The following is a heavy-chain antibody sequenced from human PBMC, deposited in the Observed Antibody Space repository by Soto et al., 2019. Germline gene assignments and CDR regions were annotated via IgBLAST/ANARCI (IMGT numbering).Heavy chain of an antibody. Sequence: GESLKISCKGSGYSFTSYWIVWVRQMPGKVLEWMGIIYPGDSDTRYSPSFQGQVTISADKSISTAYLQWSSLKASDTAMYYCARHEGYYGSPAAGLFDYWGQGTLVTVSS. J-gene: IGHJ4*02. D-gene: IGHD3-10*01. CDR3: ARHEGYYGSPAAGLFDY. CDR1: GYSFTSYW. V-gene: IGHV5-51*01. CDR2: IYPGDSDT.